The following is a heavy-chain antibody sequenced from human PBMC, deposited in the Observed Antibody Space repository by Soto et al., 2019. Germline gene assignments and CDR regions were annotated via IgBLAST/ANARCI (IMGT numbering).Heavy chain of an antibody. CDR1: GDFVSSSSFY. V-gene: IGHV4-61*01. CDR3: ARTPRGGYNVRYYFDS. D-gene: IGHD5-12*01. Sequence: SETLSLTCSVSGDFVSSSSFYWSWIRQPPGKGLEWIGYIYYTGTTKNSPSLKSRVTMSLDTSKNQFSLKLNSVTAADTAVYYCARTPRGGYNVRYYFDSWGQGTLVTVSS. CDR2: IYYTGTT. J-gene: IGHJ4*02.